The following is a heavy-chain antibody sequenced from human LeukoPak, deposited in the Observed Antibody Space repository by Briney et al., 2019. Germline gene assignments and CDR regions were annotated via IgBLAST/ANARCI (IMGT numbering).Heavy chain of an antibody. CDR2: IKSDGSST. V-gene: IGHV3-74*01. Sequence: GGSLRLSCAASGFTFSNYWMHWVRQAPGKGPVWVSRIKSDGSSTRFADSVKGRFTISRDNSKNTLYLQMNSLRAEDTAVYYCARELPPVVTYYFDYWGQGTLVTVSS. CDR1: GFTFSNYW. J-gene: IGHJ4*02. CDR3: ARELPPVVTYYFDY. D-gene: IGHD3-22*01.